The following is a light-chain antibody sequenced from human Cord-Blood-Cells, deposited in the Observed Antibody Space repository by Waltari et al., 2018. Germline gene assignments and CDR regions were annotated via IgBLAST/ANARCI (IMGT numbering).Light chain of an antibody. CDR2: LGS. CDR1: QSLLHSNGCNY. CDR3: MQALQFT. J-gene: IGKJ3*01. V-gene: IGKV2-28*01. Sequence: DIVMTQSPLSLPVTPGEPTSISCRSSQSLLHSNGCNYLDWYLQKPGQSPQLLIYLGSNRASGVPDRFSGSGSGTDFTLKISRVEAEDVGVYYCMQALQFTFGPGTKVDIK.